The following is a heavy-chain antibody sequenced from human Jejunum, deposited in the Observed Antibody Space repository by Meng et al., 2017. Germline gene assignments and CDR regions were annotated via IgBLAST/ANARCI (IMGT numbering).Heavy chain of an antibody. CDR2: IRQDGSEK. CDR1: GITLSWYW. Sequence: GESLKISCTASGITLSWYWMSWVRQAPGKGLEWVAKIRQDGSEKYHVDSVKGRFTISRDNAENSLYLQMNSLRAEDTAVYYCATEYGWAFDIWGQGTRVTVSS. CDR3: ATEYGWAFDI. J-gene: IGHJ3*02. D-gene: IGHD2-15*01. V-gene: IGHV3-7*01.